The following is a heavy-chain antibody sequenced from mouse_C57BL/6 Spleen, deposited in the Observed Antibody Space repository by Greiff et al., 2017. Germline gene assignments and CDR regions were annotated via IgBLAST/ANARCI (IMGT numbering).Heavy chain of an antibody. D-gene: IGHD2-4*01. CDR1: GFSLTSYG. Sequence: VQLKQSGPGLVQPSQSLSITCTVSGFSLTSYGVHWVRQSPGKGLEWLGVIWRGGSTDYNAAFMSRLSITKDNSKSQVFFKMNSLQADDTAIYYCAKTRSLYDYDVGFAYWGQGTLVTVSA. CDR3: AKTRSLYDYDVGFAY. V-gene: IGHV2-5*01. CDR2: IWRGGST. J-gene: IGHJ3*01.